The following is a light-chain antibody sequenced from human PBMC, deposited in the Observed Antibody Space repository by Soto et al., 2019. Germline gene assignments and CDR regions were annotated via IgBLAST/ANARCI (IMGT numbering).Light chain of an antibody. CDR3: QQRSNWPPIT. Sequence: DIVLTQSPATLSLSPGERATLSCRASQSVSSYLAWYQHKPGQAPRLLIYDASNRATGIPARFSGSGSGTDFTLTISSLEPEDFAVYYCQQRSNWPPITFGQGTRLEI. CDR2: DAS. CDR1: QSVSSY. J-gene: IGKJ5*01. V-gene: IGKV3-11*01.